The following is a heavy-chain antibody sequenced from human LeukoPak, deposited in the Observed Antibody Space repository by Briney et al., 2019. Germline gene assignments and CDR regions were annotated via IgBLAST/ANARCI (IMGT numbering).Heavy chain of an antibody. V-gene: IGHV3-11*01. D-gene: IGHD6-13*01. J-gene: IGHJ4*02. CDR3: AKDQDSSRPFFYFDY. CDR2: ISSSDSTI. Sequence: PGGSLRLSCAASGFTFSDYYMSWIRQAPGKGLEWVSYISSSDSTIYYADSVKGRFTISRDNSKNTLYLQMNSLRAEDTAVYYCAKDQDSSRPFFYFDYWGQGTLVTVSS. CDR1: GFTFSDYY.